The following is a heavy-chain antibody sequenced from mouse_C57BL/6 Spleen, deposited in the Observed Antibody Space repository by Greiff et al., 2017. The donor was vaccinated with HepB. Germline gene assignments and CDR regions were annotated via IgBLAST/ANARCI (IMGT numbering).Heavy chain of an antibody. CDR1: GFTFTDYY. CDR2: IRNKANGYTT. D-gene: IGHD1-1*02. J-gene: IGHJ4*01. CDR3: ARGNMGAMDY. V-gene: IGHV7-3*01. Sequence: EVNVVESGGGLVQPGGSLSLSCAASGFTFTDYYMSWVRQPPGKALEWLGFIRNKANGYTTEYSASVKGRFTISRDNSQSILYLQMNALRAEDSATYYCARGNMGAMDYWGQGTSVTVSS.